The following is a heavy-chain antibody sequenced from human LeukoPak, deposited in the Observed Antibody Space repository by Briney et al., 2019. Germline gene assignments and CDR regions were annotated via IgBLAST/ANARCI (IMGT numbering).Heavy chain of an antibody. J-gene: IGHJ4*02. D-gene: IGHD3-22*01. CDR3: TRSYYYDSSGYYGY. CDR1: GFTFGDYA. Sequence: GGSLRLSCTASGFTFGDYAMSWFRQAPGKGLEWVGFIRSKAYGGTTEYAASVKGRFTISRDDSKSIAYLQMNSLKTEDTAVYYCTRSYYYDSSGYYGYWGQGTLVTVSS. V-gene: IGHV3-49*03. CDR2: IRSKAYGGTT.